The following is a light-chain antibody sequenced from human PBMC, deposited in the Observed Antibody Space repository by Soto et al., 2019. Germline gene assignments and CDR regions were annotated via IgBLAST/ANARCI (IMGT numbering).Light chain of an antibody. CDR1: SSNIGSNY. Sequence: QAVVTQPPSVSAAPGQKVTISRSGSSSNIGSNYVSWYQQLPRTAPKLLIYDTNKRPSGIPDRFSGAKSGTSATLGITGLQTGDEADYYCITWDSTLRAGVFGGGTQLTVL. CDR3: ITWDSTLRAGV. V-gene: IGLV1-51*01. J-gene: IGLJ2*01. CDR2: DTN.